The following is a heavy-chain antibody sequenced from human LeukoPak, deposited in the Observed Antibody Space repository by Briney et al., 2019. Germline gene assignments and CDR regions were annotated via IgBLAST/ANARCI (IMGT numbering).Heavy chain of an antibody. CDR3: ARDDYYDSSGYYKF. D-gene: IGHD3-22*01. J-gene: IGHJ4*02. Sequence: ASVKVSCKASGYSFVLYGISWVRQAAGQGHEWMGWISAYIGNTNYAQKLQGRVTMTTDTSTSTAYMELRSLRSDDTAVYYCARDDYYDSSGYYKFWGQGTLVTVSS. V-gene: IGHV1-18*01. CDR2: ISAYIGNT. CDR1: GYSFVLYG.